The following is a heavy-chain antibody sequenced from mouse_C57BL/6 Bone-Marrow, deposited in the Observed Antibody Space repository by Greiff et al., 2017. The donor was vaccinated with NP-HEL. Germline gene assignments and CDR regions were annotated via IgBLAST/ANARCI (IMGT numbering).Heavy chain of an antibody. CDR1: GYSITSGYY. Sequence: EVKLVESGPGLVKPSQSLSLTCSVTGYSITSGYYWNWIRQFPGNKLEWMGYISYDGSNNYNPSLKNRISITRDTSKNQFFLKLNSVTTEDTATYYCASEGDGYYDWFAYWGQGTLVTVSA. CDR2: ISYDGSN. J-gene: IGHJ3*01. D-gene: IGHD2-3*01. V-gene: IGHV3-6*01. CDR3: ASEGDGYYDWFAY.